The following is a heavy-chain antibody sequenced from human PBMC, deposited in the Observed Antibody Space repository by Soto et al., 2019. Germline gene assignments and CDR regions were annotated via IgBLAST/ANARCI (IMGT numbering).Heavy chain of an antibody. J-gene: IGHJ4*02. CDR2: ISGYNGNT. CDR3: ARDYSRSCREE. CDR1: GYTFTSYG. D-gene: IGHD6-13*01. Sequence: ASVKVSCKASGYTFTSYGISWMRQAPGQGLEWMGWISGYNGNTNYTQKFEGRVAMTTDTSTTTAYMELRSLRSDDTAVYYCARDYSRSCREEWGQGTLVTVSS. V-gene: IGHV1-18*04.